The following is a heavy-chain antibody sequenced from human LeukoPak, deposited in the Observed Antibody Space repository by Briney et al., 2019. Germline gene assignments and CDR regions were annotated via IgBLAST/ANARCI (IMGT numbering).Heavy chain of an antibody. J-gene: IGHJ4*02. CDR3: ARAREYYYDSSGYYAGYYFDY. V-gene: IGHV4-38-2*02. D-gene: IGHD3-22*01. CDR1: GYSISSGYY. CDR2: IYHSGST. Sequence: SETLSLTCTVSGYSISSGYYWGWIRQPPGKGLEWIGSIYHSGSTYYNPSLKSRVTISVDKSKNQFSLKLSSVTAADTAVYYCARAREYYYDSSGYYAGYYFDYWGQGTLVTVSS.